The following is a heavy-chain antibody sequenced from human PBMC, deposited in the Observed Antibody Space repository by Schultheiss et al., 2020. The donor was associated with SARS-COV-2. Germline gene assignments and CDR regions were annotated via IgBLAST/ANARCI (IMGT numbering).Heavy chain of an antibody. CDR1: GFTFSSYG. D-gene: IGHD6-13*01. CDR3: ARDIKQQLGDY. CDR2: ISYDGSNK. Sequence: SCAASGFTFSSYGMHWVRQAPGKGLEWVAVISYDGSNKYYADSVKGRFTISRVNAKNSLYLQMNSLRAEDTAVYYCARDIKQQLGDYWGQGTLVTVSS. J-gene: IGHJ4*02. V-gene: IGHV3-33*05.